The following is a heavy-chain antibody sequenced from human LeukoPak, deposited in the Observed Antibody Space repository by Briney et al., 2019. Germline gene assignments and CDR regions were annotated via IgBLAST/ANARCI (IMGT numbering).Heavy chain of an antibody. CDR3: ARVTRATYYDILTGYFHYYYYYMDV. V-gene: IGHV3-23*01. D-gene: IGHD3-9*01. CDR1: GFTFSSYA. CDR2: ISSSGGST. Sequence: PGGSLRLSCAASGFTFSSYAMSWVRQGPGKGLEWVSAISSSGGSTYYADSVKGRFTISRDNSKNTLYLQMNSLRAADTAVYYCARVTRATYYDILTGYFHYYYYYMDVWGKGTTVTVSS. J-gene: IGHJ6*03.